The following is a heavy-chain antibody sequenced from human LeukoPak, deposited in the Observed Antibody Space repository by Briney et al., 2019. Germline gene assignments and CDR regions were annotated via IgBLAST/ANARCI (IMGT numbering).Heavy chain of an antibody. CDR2: IYYSGST. D-gene: IGHD2-15*01. CDR3: ARGHCSGGSCYSSPFDY. V-gene: IGHV4-59*01. CDR1: GGSISSYY. Sequence: PSETLSLTCTVSGGSISSYYWSWIRQPPGKGLEWIGYIYYSGSTNYNPSLKSRVTISVDTSKNQFSLKLSSVTAADTAVYYCARGHCSGGSCYSSPFDYWGQGTLVIVPS. J-gene: IGHJ4*02.